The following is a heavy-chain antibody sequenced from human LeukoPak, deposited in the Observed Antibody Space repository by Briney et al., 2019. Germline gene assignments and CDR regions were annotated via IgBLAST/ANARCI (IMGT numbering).Heavy chain of an antibody. V-gene: IGHV3-20*04. D-gene: IGHD6-19*01. Sequence: PGGSLRLSCAASGFTFDDYGMSWVRQAPGKGLEWVSGINWNGGSTGYADSVKGRFTISRDNAKNSLYLQMNSLRAEDTALYYCARAPIDLAVAGADGTYYFDYWGQGTLVTVSS. CDR2: INWNGGST. J-gene: IGHJ4*02. CDR3: ARAPIDLAVAGADGTYYFDY. CDR1: GFTFDDYG.